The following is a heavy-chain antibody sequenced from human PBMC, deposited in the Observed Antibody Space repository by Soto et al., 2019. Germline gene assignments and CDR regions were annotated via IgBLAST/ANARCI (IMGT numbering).Heavy chain of an antibody. J-gene: IGHJ6*02. V-gene: IGHV6-1*01. CDR1: GESVCSNSAA. CDR2: TYYRSKWYN. Sequence: SQTLSVTCAISGESVCSNSAAWNWIRQSPSRGLEWLGRTYYRSKWYNDYAVSVKSRITINPDTSKNQFSLQLNSVTPEDTAVYYCARDTNFDWFLSSVAYYHHYGMDVRAQGTTDIVS. CDR3: ARDTNFDWFLSSVAYYHHYGMDV. D-gene: IGHD3-9*01.